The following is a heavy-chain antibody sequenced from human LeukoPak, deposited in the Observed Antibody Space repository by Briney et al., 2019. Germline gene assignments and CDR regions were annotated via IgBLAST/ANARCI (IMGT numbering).Heavy chain of an antibody. Sequence: GASVKVSCKASGYNFNSYGISWVRQAPGQGLEWMGWISTYNAKKTYAQKLQGRVTMTTDTPTTTAYMELRSLRSDDTAVYYCATDVGLYSSSSPPFEYWGQGTLVTVSS. CDR2: ISTYNAKK. J-gene: IGHJ4*02. CDR1: GYNFNSYG. D-gene: IGHD6-6*01. V-gene: IGHV1-18*01. CDR3: ATDVGLYSSSSPPFEY.